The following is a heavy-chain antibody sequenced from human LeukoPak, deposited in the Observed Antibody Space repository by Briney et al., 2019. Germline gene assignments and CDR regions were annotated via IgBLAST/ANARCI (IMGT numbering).Heavy chain of an antibody. CDR2: IIPIFGTA. CDR1: RGTFSSYA. Sequence: AASVKVSCKASRGTFSSYAISWVRQAPGQGLEWMGGIIPIFGTANYAQKFQGRVTITADESTSTAYMELSSLRSEDTAVYYCARRSGWYVFDYWGQGTLVTVSS. CDR3: ARRSGWYVFDY. V-gene: IGHV1-69*01. J-gene: IGHJ4*02. D-gene: IGHD6-19*01.